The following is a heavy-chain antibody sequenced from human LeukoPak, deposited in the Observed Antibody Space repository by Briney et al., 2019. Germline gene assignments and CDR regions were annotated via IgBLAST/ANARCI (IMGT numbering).Heavy chain of an antibody. J-gene: IGHJ6*02. V-gene: IGHV1-2*02. CDR3: ASDLKKYYYYYGMDV. Sequence: ASVKVSCKASGYTFTGYYMHWVRQAPGQGLEWMGWINPNSGGTNYAQKFQGRVTMTRDTSISTAYMELSRPRSDDTAVYYCASDLKKYYYYYGMDVWGQGATVTVSS. CDR2: INPNSGGT. CDR1: GYTFTGYY.